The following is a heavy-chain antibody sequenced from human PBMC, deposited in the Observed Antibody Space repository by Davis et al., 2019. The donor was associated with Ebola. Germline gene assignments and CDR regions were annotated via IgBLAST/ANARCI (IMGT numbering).Heavy chain of an antibody. D-gene: IGHD1-26*01. CDR2: LYYSGST. V-gene: IGHV4-39*01. CDR1: GGSISSSSYY. J-gene: IGHJ4*02. Sequence: MPSETLSLTCTVSGGSISSSSYYWGWIRQPPGKGLEWIGSLYYSGSTYYNPSLKSRVTISVDTSKNQFSVKLSSVTAADTAVYYCARGLPLSGYWGQGTLVTVSS. CDR3: ARGLPLSGY.